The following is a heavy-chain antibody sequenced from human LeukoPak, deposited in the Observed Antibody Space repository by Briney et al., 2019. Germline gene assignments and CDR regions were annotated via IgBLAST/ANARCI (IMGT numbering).Heavy chain of an antibody. J-gene: IGHJ4*02. CDR3: AKAFGPNYYDSSGYYKY. D-gene: IGHD3-22*01. V-gene: IGHV3-23*01. CDR2: ISGSGGST. Sequence: PGGSLRLSCAASGFTFRSYAMNWVRQAPGKGLEWVSAISGSGGSTYYAVSVKGRFTISRDNTKNTLYLQMNSLRAEDTAVYYCAKAFGPNYYDSSGYYKYWGQGTLVTVSS. CDR1: GFTFRSYA.